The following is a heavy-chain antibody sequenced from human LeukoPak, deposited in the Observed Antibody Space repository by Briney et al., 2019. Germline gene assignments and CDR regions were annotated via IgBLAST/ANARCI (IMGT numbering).Heavy chain of an antibody. CDR2: IYYSGST. J-gene: IGHJ3*01. V-gene: IGHV4-39*01. CDR1: GGSISSSTYY. Sequence: SETLSLTCTVSGGSISSSTYYWGWIRQPPGKGLEWIGSIYYSGSTYCNPSLKSRVTISVHTSKNQFSLKLSSVTAADTAVYYCASYCSTTSCPHRRAFDVWGQGTMVTVSS. CDR3: ASYCSTTSCPHRRAFDV. D-gene: IGHD2-2*01.